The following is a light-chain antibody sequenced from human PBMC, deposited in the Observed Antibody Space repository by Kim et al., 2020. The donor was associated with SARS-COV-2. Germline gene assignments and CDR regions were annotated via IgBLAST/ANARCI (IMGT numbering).Light chain of an antibody. J-gene: IGKJ4*01. Sequence: LSPGERATLSCRASQSVSSGYLAWYQQKPGQAPRLLIYGASSRDTGIPDRISGSGSGTDFTLTITGLEPEDSATYYCQQYESSPLSFGGGTKVDIK. CDR2: GAS. CDR3: QQYESSPLS. CDR1: QSVSSGY. V-gene: IGKV3-20*01.